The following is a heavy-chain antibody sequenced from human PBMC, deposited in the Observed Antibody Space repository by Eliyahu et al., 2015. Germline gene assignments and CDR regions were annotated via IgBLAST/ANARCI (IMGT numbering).Heavy chain of an antibody. CDR1: GGSISSSSYY. J-gene: IGHJ5*02. Sequence: QLQLQESGPGLVKPSETLSLTCTVSGGSISSSSYYWGWIRQPPGKGLEWIGRILYRWGTHPNPSLKSRVTISVDTSKNQFSLKLSSVTAADTAVYYCARHPRRLLSRPENWFDPWGQGTLVTVSS. CDR3: ARHPRRLLSRPENWFDP. V-gene: IGHV4-39*01. CDR2: ILYRWGT.